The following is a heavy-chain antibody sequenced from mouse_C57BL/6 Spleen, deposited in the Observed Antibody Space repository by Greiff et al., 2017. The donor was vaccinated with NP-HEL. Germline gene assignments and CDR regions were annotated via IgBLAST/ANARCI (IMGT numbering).Heavy chain of an antibody. Sequence: QVTLKVSGPGILQPSQTLSLTCSFSGFSLSTFGMGVGWIRQPPGKGLEWLAHIWWDDDKYYNPALKSRLTISKDTSKNQVFLKIANVDTADTATYYCARIYYDYDVGYFDYWGQGTTLTVSS. CDR1: GFSLSTFGMG. CDR2: IWWDDDK. CDR3: ARIYYDYDVGYFDY. J-gene: IGHJ2*01. V-gene: IGHV8-8*01. D-gene: IGHD2-4*01.